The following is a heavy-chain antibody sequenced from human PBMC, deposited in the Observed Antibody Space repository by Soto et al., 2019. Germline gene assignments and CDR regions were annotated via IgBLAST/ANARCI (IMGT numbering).Heavy chain of an antibody. J-gene: IGHJ6*02. CDR2: IYYSGTT. CDR1: GGSLRSSSYY. CDR3: ARLYGSGSYYGGFEYYYYGLDV. D-gene: IGHD1-26*01. V-gene: IGHV4-39*01. Sequence: SETLSLTCTVSGGSLRSSSYYWGWIRQPPGKGLEWIGSIYYSGTTYYNPSLNSRVTISVDTSKNQFSLRLSSVTAADTAVYYCARLYGSGSYYGGFEYYYYGLDVWGQGTTVTVSS.